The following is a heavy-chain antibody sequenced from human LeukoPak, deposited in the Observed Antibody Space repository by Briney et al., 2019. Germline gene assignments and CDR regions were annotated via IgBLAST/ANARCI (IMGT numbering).Heavy chain of an antibody. CDR1: GYTFTSYG. CDR3: ARDDIVVVPAAIGLDY. D-gene: IGHD2-2*02. V-gene: IGHV1-18*04. Sequence: GASVKVSCKASGYTFTSYGISWVRQAPGRGLEWMGWISAYNGNTNYAQKLQGRVTMTTDTSTSTAYMELRSLRSDDTAVYYCARDDIVVVPAAIGLDYWGQGTLVTVSS. CDR2: ISAYNGNT. J-gene: IGHJ4*02.